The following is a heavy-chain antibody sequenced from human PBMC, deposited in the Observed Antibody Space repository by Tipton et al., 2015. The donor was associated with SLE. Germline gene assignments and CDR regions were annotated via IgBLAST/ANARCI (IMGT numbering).Heavy chain of an antibody. D-gene: IGHD6-13*01. J-gene: IGHJ6*03. V-gene: IGHV4-61*02. CDR2: IYFPGRT. CDR1: GVSITNYHSY. Sequence: TLSLTCSVSGVSITNYHSYWDWFRQTAGKGLEWIGRIYFPGRTYYNPSVTSRVTIALDTSKNEFSLEMTSVTTADMGVYYCARDFRAVAGRFFYYYMDVWGKGTTVTV. CDR3: ARDFRAVAGRFFYYYMDV.